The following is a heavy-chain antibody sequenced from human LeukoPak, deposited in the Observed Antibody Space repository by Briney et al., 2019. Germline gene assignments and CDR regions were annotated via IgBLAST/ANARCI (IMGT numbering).Heavy chain of an antibody. CDR3: TRRQLVLDY. V-gene: IGHV3-15*01. Sequence: GGSLRLSCAASGFTFSNAWMSWVRQAPGKGLEWVGHIKSKTDGGTTDYAAPVKGRFTISRDDSKNTLYLQMNSLKTEDTAVYYCTRRQLVLDYWGQGTLVTVSS. CDR2: IKSKTDGGTT. J-gene: IGHJ4*02. D-gene: IGHD6-13*01. CDR1: GFTFSNAW.